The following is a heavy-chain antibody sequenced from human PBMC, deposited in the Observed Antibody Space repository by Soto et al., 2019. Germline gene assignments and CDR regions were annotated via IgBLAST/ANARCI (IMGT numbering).Heavy chain of an antibody. V-gene: IGHV1-69*12. CDR3: ATLTAAAGNEFYWYFDL. D-gene: IGHD6-13*01. CDR1: GGTFSSYA. J-gene: IGHJ2*01. CDR2: IIPIFGTA. Sequence: QVQLVQSGAEVKKPGSSVKVSCKASGGTFSSYAISWVRQAPGQGLEWMGGIIPIFGTANYAQKFQGRVTITADESTSTAYMELSSLRSEDAAVYYCATLTAAAGNEFYWYFDLWGRGTLVTVSS.